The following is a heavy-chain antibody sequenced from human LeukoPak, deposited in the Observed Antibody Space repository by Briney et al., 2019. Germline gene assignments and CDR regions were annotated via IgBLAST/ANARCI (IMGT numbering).Heavy chain of an antibody. CDR2: INHSGST. V-gene: IGHV4-34*01. D-gene: IGHD4-17*01. Sequence: PSETLSLTFAVYGGSFSGYYWSWIRQPPWKGLEWIGEINHSGSTNYNPSLNVRVTISVDTSTNQFSLKLSSVTAAYTAVYHCAIGMTTVTIPGRDYYYGMDVWGKGTTVTVSS. CDR3: AIGMTTVTIPGRDYYYGMDV. CDR1: GGSFSGYY. J-gene: IGHJ6*04.